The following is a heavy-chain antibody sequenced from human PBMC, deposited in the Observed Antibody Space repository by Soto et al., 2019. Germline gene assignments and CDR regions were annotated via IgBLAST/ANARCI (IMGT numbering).Heavy chain of an antibody. J-gene: IGHJ4*02. CDR2: ISGTASRT. D-gene: IGHD3-9*01. Sequence: GGSLRLSCAGSGFTPTTTPLSWVRQAPGKGLGWVTTISGTASRTYSLDSVKGQFFLYRDNSKDTVTLQMNNLTVDDTAVYFCATSFRYFDNWGQGTRVTVYS. V-gene: IGHV3-23*01. CDR3: ATSFRYFDN. CDR1: GFTPTTTP.